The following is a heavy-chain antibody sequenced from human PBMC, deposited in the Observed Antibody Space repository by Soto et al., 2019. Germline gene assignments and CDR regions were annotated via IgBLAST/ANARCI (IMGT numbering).Heavy chain of an antibody. D-gene: IGHD2-2*01. CDR3: ARDSDPYCSSTSCYPNWFDP. CDR2: ISAYNGNT. V-gene: IGHV1-18*01. CDR1: GYTFTSNG. J-gene: IGHJ5*02. Sequence: GASVKVSCKASGYTFTSNGISWVRQAPGQGLEWMGWISAYNGNTNYAQKLQGRVTMTTDTSTSTAYMELRSLRSDDTAVYYCARDSDPYCSSTSCYPNWFDPWGQGTLVTVSS.